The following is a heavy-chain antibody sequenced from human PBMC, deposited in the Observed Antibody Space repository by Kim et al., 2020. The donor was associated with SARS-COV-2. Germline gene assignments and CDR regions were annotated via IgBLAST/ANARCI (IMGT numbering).Heavy chain of an antibody. CDR2: ISWNSGAV. CDR3: AKDNEAYSYRQKH. J-gene: IGHJ4*02. V-gene: IGHV3-9*01. CDR1: GFTFDDYA. Sequence: GGSLRLFCAASGFTFDDYAMHWVRQGPGKGLEWVSGISWNSGAVAYAESVKGRFTISRDNAKKSLYLEMNDLRLEDTALYYCAKDNEAYSYRQKHWCQGTLVTIPT. D-gene: IGHD5-18*01.